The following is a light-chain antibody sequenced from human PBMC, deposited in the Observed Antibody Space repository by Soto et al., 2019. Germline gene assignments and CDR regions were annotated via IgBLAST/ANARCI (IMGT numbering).Light chain of an antibody. CDR3: SSYTSSSTLE. CDR1: SSDVGGYNY. Sequence: QSVLTQPASVSGSPGQSITISCTGTSSDVGGYNYVSWYQQHPGKAPKLMIYDVSNRPSGVSNRFSGSKSGNMASLTISGLQAEDEADYYCSSYTSSSTLEFGGGTKLTVL. J-gene: IGLJ2*01. V-gene: IGLV2-14*01. CDR2: DVS.